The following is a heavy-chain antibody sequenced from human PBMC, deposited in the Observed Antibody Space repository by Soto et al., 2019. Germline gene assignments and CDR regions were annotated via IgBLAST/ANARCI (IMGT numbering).Heavy chain of an antibody. J-gene: IGHJ5*02. D-gene: IGHD3-3*01. CDR1: GYTFTGYY. V-gene: IGHV1-2*02. CDR3: ARAPPYYDFWRKDP. CDR2: INPNSGGT. Sequence: EASVKVSCKASGYTFTGYYMHWVRQAPGQGLEWMGWINPNSGGTNYAQKFQGRVTMTRDTSISTAYMELSRLRSDDTAVYYCARAPPYYDFWRKDPWGQGTLVTVPQ.